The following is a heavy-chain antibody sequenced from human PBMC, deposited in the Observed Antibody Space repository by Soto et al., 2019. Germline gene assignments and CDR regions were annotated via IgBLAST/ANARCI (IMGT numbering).Heavy chain of an antibody. CDR3: ISTLGARFDY. CDR2: INPNSGIT. CDR1: GYRFTSNY. Sequence: DSVKVSCKASGYRFTSNYMHWVRQAPGQGLEWMGIINPNSGITNYAQNFQGRVTMTRDTSTSSVYMEVSSLRSEDTAVYYCISTLGARFDYWGQGTLVTVSS. J-gene: IGHJ4*02. D-gene: IGHD1-26*01. V-gene: IGHV1-46*03.